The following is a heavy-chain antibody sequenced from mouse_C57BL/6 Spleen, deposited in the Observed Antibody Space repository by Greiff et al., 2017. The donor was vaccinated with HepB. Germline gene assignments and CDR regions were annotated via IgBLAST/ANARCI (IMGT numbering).Heavy chain of an antibody. CDR1: GYTFTSYT. CDR2: INPSSGYT. J-gene: IGHJ2*01. V-gene: IGHV1-4*01. CDR3: ARAYPYYFDY. Sequence: VQLVESGAELARPGASVKMSCKASGYTFTSYTMHWVKQRPGQGLEWIGYINPSSGYTKYNQKFKDKATLTADKSSSTAYMQLSSLTSEDSAVYYCARAYPYYFDYWGQGTTLTVSS.